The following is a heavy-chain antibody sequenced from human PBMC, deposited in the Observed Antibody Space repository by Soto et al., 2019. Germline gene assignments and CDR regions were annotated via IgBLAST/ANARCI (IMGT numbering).Heavy chain of an antibody. CDR2: LYSGGST. CDR3: ERGESGWPN. V-gene: IGHV3-66*01. D-gene: IGHD3-10*01. CDR1: GFTVSSTY. Sequence: GGSLRLSCAASGFTVSSTYMSWVRQAPGKGLEWVSILYSGGSTYYADSVKGRFTISRDNSKNTLFLQMNSLTAEDTAVYYCERGESGWPNWGQGTLVTVSS. J-gene: IGHJ4*02.